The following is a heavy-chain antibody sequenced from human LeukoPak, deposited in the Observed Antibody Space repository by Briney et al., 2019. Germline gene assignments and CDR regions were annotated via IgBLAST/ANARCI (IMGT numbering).Heavy chain of an antibody. CDR1: GGSINNYY. D-gene: IGHD6-19*01. CDR3: ARQKPVAATTHFDN. CDR2: IYYRGST. J-gene: IGHJ4*02. V-gene: IGHV4-59*08. Sequence: SETLSLTCAVSGGSINNYYWSWIRQPPGKALEWIGYIYYRGSTNYNPSLKSRVTISVDTSKNQFSLKLSSVTAADTAVYYCARQKPVAATTHFDNWGQGILVTVSS.